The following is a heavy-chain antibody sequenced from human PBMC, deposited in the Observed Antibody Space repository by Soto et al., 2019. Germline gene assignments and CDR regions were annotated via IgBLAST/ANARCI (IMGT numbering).Heavy chain of an antibody. V-gene: IGHV1-3*01. Sequence: QVQLVQSGAEVKKPGASVKVSCKASGYTFTSYAMHWVRQAPGQRLEWMGWINAGNGNTKYSQKFQGRVTITRDTSASTAYMGLSRLRSENTAVYYCAGGGGESEYQLLLSSWFDPWCQGTLVTVSS. CDR1: GYTFTSYA. CDR3: AGGGGESEYQLLLSSWFDP. D-gene: IGHD2-2*01. J-gene: IGHJ5*02. CDR2: INAGNGNT.